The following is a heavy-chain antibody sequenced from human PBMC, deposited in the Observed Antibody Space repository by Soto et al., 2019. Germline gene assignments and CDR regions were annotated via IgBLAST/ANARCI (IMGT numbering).Heavy chain of an antibody. J-gene: IGHJ4*02. D-gene: IGHD7-27*01. CDR3: ARGNWEVDY. CDR1: GFTFSSYG. Sequence: QVQLVESGGGVVQPGRSLRLSCAASGFTFSSYGMHWVRQAPGKGLEWVAVIWYDGSNKYYADSVKGRFTISRDNSKNTLYLQMNSMRAEDTAVYYCARGNWEVDYWGQGTLVTVSS. V-gene: IGHV3-33*01. CDR2: IWYDGSNK.